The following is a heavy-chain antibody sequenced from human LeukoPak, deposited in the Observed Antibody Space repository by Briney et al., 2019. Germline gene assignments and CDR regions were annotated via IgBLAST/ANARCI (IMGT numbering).Heavy chain of an antibody. CDR2: IDSGSNNI. CDR1: GFTFSTYS. D-gene: IGHD3-10*01. CDR3: AKDMVRGTVGYFDY. V-gene: IGHV3-21*04. J-gene: IGHJ4*02. Sequence: GGSLRLSCAASGFTFSTYSMNWVRQAPGKGLEWVSGIDSGSNNIHYADSVKGRFTISRDNAKNSLYLQMNSLRAEDTAVYYCAKDMVRGTVGYFDYWGQGTLVTVSS.